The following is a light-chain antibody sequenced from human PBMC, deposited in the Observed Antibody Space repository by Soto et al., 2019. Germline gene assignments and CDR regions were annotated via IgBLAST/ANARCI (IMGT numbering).Light chain of an antibody. Sequence: EIVMTQSPATLSVSPGERATLSCRASQNVGTKLAWYQQKPGQAPRLLIYGASTRATGIPARLSGSGSGTEFTLTISSLQSEDFAVYYCQQYDTGPPLTFGGGTKVEIK. CDR1: QNVGTK. J-gene: IGKJ4*02. CDR2: GAS. V-gene: IGKV3-15*01. CDR3: QQYDTGPPLT.